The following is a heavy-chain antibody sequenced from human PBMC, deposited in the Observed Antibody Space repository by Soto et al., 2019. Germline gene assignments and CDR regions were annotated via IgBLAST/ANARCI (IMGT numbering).Heavy chain of an antibody. D-gene: IGHD3-3*01. CDR1: GFSLTTSGVG. CDR3: AHRVLRTVFGLVTTTAIYFDF. CDR2: IYWDDDK. Sequence: QESGPGLVKPSQTLTLTCTFSGFSLTTSGVGVGWIRQSPGKAPEWLALIYWDDDKRYSPSLKSRLTITKDTSKNQVVLTMADLDPADTGTYYCAHRVLRTVFGLVTTTAIYFDFWGQGTPVAVSS. V-gene: IGHV2-5*02. J-gene: IGHJ4*02.